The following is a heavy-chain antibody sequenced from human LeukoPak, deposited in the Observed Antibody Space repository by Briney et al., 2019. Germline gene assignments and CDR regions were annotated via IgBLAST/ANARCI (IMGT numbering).Heavy chain of an antibody. CDR1: GYTFTSYG. D-gene: IGHD5-12*01. CDR3: ARERYSGYDNDAFDI. V-gene: IGHV1-18*01. CDR2: ISAYNGNT. Sequence: GSVKVSCKASGYTFTSYGISWVRQAPGQGLEWMGWISAYNGNTNYAQKLQGRVTMTTDTSTSTAYMELRSLRSDDTAVYYCARERYSGYDNDAFDIWGQGTMVTVSS. J-gene: IGHJ3*02.